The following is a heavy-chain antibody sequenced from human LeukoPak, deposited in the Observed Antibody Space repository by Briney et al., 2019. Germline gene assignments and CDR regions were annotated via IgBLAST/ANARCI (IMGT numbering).Heavy chain of an antibody. CDR3: ASVTMVRGPHFDY. Sequence: PGGSLRLSCAASGFTVSSKYMSWVRQAPGKGLEWVSVMYSGGSTYYAASVEGRFTISRDSSKNTVYLQMSSLRAEDTAVYYCASVTMVRGPHFDYWGQGTLVTVSS. CDR1: GFTVSSKY. V-gene: IGHV3-53*01. J-gene: IGHJ4*02. CDR2: MYSGGST. D-gene: IGHD3-10*01.